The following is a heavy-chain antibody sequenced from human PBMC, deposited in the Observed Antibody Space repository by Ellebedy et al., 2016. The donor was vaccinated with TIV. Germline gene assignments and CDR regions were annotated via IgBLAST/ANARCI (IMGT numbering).Heavy chain of an antibody. CDR1: GDSISRSSYY. D-gene: IGHD3-10*01. CDR2: IYYTGST. Sequence: SETLSLTCTVSGDSISRSSYYWGCIRQPPGKGLEWLGSIYYTGSTDYNPSLKIRVAISADTSKNQFSLRLSSVAAADTAVYYCARWFGELLYVRWFDPWGQGALVTVSS. CDR3: ARWFGELLYVRWFDP. V-gene: IGHV4-39*01. J-gene: IGHJ5*02.